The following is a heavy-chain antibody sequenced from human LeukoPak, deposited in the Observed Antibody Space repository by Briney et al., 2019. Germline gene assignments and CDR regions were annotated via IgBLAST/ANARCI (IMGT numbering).Heavy chain of an antibody. V-gene: IGHV3-23*01. Sequence: GGSLRLSCAASGFTFTAYSMNWVRQAPGTGLEWVSAISGSGGTTLYADSVKGRFTISRDNSKNTLYPQANSLRAEDTAVYYCARRGLDSSSWYADYWGQGTLVTVSS. CDR2: ISGSGGTT. J-gene: IGHJ4*02. D-gene: IGHD6-13*01. CDR1: GFTFTAYS. CDR3: ARRGLDSSSWYADY.